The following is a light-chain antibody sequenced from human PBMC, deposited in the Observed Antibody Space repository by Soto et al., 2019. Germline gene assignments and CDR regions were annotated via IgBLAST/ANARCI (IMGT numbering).Light chain of an antibody. CDR3: QHFRA. Sequence: EIVMTQSPATLSVSPGERATLSCRASQSVSSNLACYQQKPGKAPRLLIYGASTRATGIPARFSGSGSGTDFTLTISRLEPEDFVLYYCQHFRAFGQGTRLEIK. CDR1: QSVSSN. CDR2: GAS. J-gene: IGKJ5*01. V-gene: IGKV3-15*01.